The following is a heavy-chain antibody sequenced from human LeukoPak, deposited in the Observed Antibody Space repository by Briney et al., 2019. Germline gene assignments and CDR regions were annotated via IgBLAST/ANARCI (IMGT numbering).Heavy chain of an antibody. Sequence: PGRSLRLSCAASGFTFSSYAMHWVRQAPGKGLEWVAVISYDGTNKHYADSVKGRFTISRDNSKNTLYLQMNSLRAEDTAVYYCARDSPRINSGIFLYYFDYWGQGTLVTVSS. V-gene: IGHV3-30-3*01. D-gene: IGHD1-26*01. J-gene: IGHJ4*02. CDR1: GFTFSSYA. CDR2: ISYDGTNK. CDR3: ARDSPRINSGIFLYYFDY.